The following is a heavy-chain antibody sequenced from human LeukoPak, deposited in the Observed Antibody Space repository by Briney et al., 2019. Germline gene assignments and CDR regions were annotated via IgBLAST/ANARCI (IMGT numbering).Heavy chain of an antibody. D-gene: IGHD3-10*01. CDR2: TYYRSKRYN. J-gene: IGHJ3*01. V-gene: IGHV6-1*01. CDR1: GDSVSSNSAD. Sequence: SQTLSHTCAISGDSVSSNSADWNWIRQSPSRGLEWLGRTYYRSKRYNDYAVSVKSRITINPDTSKNLCSLQLNSVTPEDTAVYYCARERISMVRGAGDTFDVWGQGTRVTVSS. CDR3: ARERISMVRGAGDTFDV.